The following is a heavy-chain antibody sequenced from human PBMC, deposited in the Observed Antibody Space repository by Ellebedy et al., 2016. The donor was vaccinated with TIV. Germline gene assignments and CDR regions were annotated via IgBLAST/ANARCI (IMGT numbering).Heavy chain of an antibody. D-gene: IGHD3-16*01. J-gene: IGHJ6*02. CDR3: ARDRQITTHYYGMDV. CDR1: GYTFTYRY. CDR2: IIPIFGTA. Sequence: SVKVSCXASGYTFTYRYLHWVRQAPGQGLEWMGGIIPIFGTANYAQKFQGRVTITADESTSTAYMELSSLRSEDTAVYYCARDRQITTHYYGMDVWGQGTTVTVSS. V-gene: IGHV1-69*13.